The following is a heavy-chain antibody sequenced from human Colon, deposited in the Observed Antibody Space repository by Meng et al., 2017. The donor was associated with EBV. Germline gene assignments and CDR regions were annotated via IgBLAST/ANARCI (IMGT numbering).Heavy chain of an antibody. CDR3: VRDRPSWT. D-gene: IGHD3-3*01. CDR1: GFTCSRYG. V-gene: IGHV3-74*01. J-gene: IGHJ5*02. Sequence: GGGWVPPGSSLPLSCESSGFTCSRYGRHWVRQGPGKGLIWVSRVKPDGTSTYYADSVRGRFTISRDNAKNTVYLQMNTLRAEDTAVYYCVRDRPSWTWGQGTLVTVSS. CDR2: VKPDGTST.